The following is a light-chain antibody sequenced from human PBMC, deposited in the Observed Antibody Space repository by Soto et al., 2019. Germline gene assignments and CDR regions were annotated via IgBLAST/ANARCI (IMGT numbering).Light chain of an antibody. V-gene: IGLV1-51*01. Sequence: QSVLTQPASLSAPPGEKVTISCSGRGSNIGRNYVSWYRQFPGTAPQLLIYDDSKRHSGVPDRLSGSRYGTSASLAIAGLQPGDEAVYYCGTWDASLGAGVFGGGTKLTVL. CDR2: DDS. CDR3: GTWDASLGAGV. J-gene: IGLJ2*01. CDR1: GSNIGRNY.